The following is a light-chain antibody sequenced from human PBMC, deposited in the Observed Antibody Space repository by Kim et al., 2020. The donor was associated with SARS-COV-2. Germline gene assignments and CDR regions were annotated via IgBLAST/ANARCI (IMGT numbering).Light chain of an antibody. Sequence: GQRVTISCSGSSSNIESNTASWYQQLPGSAPKLLIYSNDQRPSGVPGRFSGSRSGTSASLAIRGLQSEDEADYYCAAWDDRMNGWVFGGGTQLTVL. V-gene: IGLV1-44*01. CDR3: AAWDDRMNGWV. CDR2: SND. J-gene: IGLJ3*02. CDR1: SSNIESNT.